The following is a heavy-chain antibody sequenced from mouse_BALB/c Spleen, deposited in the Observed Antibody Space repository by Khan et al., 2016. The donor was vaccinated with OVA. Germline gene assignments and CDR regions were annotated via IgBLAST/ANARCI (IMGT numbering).Heavy chain of an antibody. J-gene: IGHJ2*01. V-gene: IGHV1S81*02. CDR3: ARIKKIVATYFDY. CDR1: GYTFTSYW. Sequence: QVQLKESGAELVKAGASVKMSCKASGYTFTSYWMHWVKQRLGQGLEWFAETNPTNGRTYYNEKFKSKAPLTVEKSTSTAYMRLSGPTCEDSAVYYCARIKKIVATYFDYWGQGTTLTVSS. D-gene: IGHD1-1*01. CDR2: TNPTNGRT.